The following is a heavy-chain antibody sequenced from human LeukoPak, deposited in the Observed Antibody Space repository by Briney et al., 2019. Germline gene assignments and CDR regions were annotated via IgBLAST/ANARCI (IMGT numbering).Heavy chain of an antibody. J-gene: IGHJ4*02. V-gene: IGHV5-51*01. CDR2: IYPGDSET. CDR1: GYRFTNYW. Sequence: GESLKISCKGSGYRFTNYWIGWVRQVPGKGLEWMGIIYPGDSETRYSPSFQGQVTISADKSISTAYLQWSSLKASDTAVYYCARRRDLYSGSYYPFDYWGQGTLVTVSS. D-gene: IGHD1-26*01. CDR3: ARRRDLYSGSYYPFDY.